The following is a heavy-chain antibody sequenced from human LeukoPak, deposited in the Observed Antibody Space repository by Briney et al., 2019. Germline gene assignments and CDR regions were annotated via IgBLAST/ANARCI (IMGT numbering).Heavy chain of an antibody. CDR1: GGSITSDSYY. CDR3: AEVTVSDY. J-gene: IGHJ4*02. CDR2: ISYSGST. V-gene: IGHV4-39*01. D-gene: IGHD5-18*01. Sequence: ETLSLTCTVSGGSITSDSYYWGWIRQPPGKGLEWIGSISYSGSTFYNPSLKSRVTISVDTSKNQFSLKLSSVTAADTAVYYCAEVTVSDYWGQGTLVTVSS.